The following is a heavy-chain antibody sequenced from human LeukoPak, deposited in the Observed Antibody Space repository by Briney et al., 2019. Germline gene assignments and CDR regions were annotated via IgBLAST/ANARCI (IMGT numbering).Heavy chain of an antibody. CDR1: DGSINRGGYY. J-gene: IGHJ4*02. D-gene: IGHD3-10*01. V-gene: IGHV4-31*03. CDR2: IYYSGST. CDR3: ASDFYGSGSR. Sequence: LSRTYSFADGSINRGGYYWSWIRQYQGKGLEWIGYIYYSGSTYYNPSLKSRVTISVDTSKNQFSLKLSSVTAADTAVYYCASDFYGSGSRWGQGTLVTVSS.